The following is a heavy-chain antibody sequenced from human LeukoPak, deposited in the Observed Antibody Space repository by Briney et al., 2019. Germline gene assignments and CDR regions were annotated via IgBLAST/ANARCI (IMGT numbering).Heavy chain of an antibody. D-gene: IGHD3-3*01. Sequence: PGASLRLSCAASGFTFSNYGMSWVRQAPGKGLGWVGKINPSDSNTNFSPSFQGHVTISADKSINTAYLQWSSLKASDTAMYYCAAMGSAYYGDFDYWGQGTLVTVSS. CDR2: INPSDSNT. J-gene: IGHJ4*02. CDR1: GFTFSNYG. CDR3: AAMGSAYYGDFDY. V-gene: IGHV5-10-1*01.